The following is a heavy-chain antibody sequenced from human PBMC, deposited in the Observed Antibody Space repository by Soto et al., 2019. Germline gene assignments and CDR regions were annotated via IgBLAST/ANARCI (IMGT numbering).Heavy chain of an antibody. D-gene: IGHD3-10*01. CDR1: GGSISSYY. CDR2: IYYSGST. J-gene: IGHJ6*02. CDR3: ARSYYRNYYYGMDV. Sequence: SETLSLTCTVSGGSISSYYWSWIRQPPGKGLEWIGYIYYSGSTNYNPSLKSRVTISVDTSKNQFSLKLSSVTAADTAVYYCARSYYRNYYYGMDVWGQGTTVTVSS. V-gene: IGHV4-59*08.